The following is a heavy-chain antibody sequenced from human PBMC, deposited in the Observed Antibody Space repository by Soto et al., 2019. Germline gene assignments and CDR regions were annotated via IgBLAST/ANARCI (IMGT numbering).Heavy chain of an antibody. CDR3: AREPGYSSGWYFGTFDI. Sequence: ASVKVSCKASGYTFTSYAIHWVRQAPGQRLEWMGWINAGNGNTKYSQKFQGRVTITRDTSTSTAYMELRSLRSDDTAVYYCAREPGYSSGWYFGTFDIWGQGTMVTVSS. D-gene: IGHD6-19*01. V-gene: IGHV1-3*01. CDR1: GYTFTSYA. CDR2: INAGNGNT. J-gene: IGHJ3*02.